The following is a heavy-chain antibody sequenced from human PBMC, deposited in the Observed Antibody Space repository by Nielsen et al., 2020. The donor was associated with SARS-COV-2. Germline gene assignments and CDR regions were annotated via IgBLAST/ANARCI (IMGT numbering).Heavy chain of an antibody. CDR2: VSHSGST. V-gene: IGHV4-4*02. J-gene: IGHJ6*03. CDR1: GDSVSSRDW. CDR3: ARGDLVVVPSPLLGLGPIFYYFCLDV. Sequence: SETLSLTCAVSGDSVSSRDWWTWVRQSPGKGLEWIGEVSHSGSTNYNPSLKSRVTLSMDKSKNQFSLRLTSVSAADTAVYFCARGDLVVVPSPLLGLGPIFYYFCLDVWGKGTTVIVSS. D-gene: IGHD2-2*02.